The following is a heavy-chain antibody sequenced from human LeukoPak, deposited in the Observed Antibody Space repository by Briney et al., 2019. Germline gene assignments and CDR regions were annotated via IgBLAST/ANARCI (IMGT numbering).Heavy chain of an antibody. J-gene: IGHJ4*02. D-gene: IGHD4-17*01. CDR3: ARGAGDYGDYAIDY. CDR2: IYYSGST. V-gene: IGHV4-59*01. Sequence: SETLSLTCTVSGGSISSYYWSWIRQPPGKGLEWIGYIYYSGSTNYNPSLKGRVTISVDTSKNQFSLKLSSVTAADTAVYYCARGAGDYGDYAIDYWGQGTLVTVSS. CDR1: GGSISSYY.